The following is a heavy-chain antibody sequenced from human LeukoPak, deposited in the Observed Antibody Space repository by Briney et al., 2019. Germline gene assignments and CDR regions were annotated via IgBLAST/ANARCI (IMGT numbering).Heavy chain of an antibody. J-gene: IGHJ4*02. CDR3: VRDNHGGILDF. V-gene: IGHV3-30*04. CDR2: VLYDGSNK. D-gene: IGHD2-15*01. Sequence: PGGSLRLSCAASGFTFTRYTMHWVRQAPGKGLEWVAVVLYDGSNKYYADSVKGRFTLSRDNSKNTLSLQMNTLRADDTAVYYCVRDNHGGILDFWGQGTLVTVSS. CDR1: GFTFTRYT.